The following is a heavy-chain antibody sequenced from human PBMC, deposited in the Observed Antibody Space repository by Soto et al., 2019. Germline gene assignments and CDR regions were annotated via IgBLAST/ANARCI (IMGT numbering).Heavy chain of an antibody. CDR2: VNHGGST. D-gene: IGHD3-3*01. V-gene: IGHV4-34*01. CDR1: GGSFSDYY. CDR3: AREWWSGSLIGGSL. J-gene: IGHJ4*02. Sequence: QVQLQQWGAGLLKPSETLSLTCPVNGGSFSDYYWTWIRQPPGKGLEWIGEVNHGGSTHYNPSLKMRISIPVDTSKKQSSLNLTFVTAADTAVYYCAREWWSGSLIGGSLGGEGTLVTVSS.